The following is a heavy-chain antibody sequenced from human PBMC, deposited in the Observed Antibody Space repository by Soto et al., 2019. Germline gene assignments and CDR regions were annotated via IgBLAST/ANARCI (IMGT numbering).Heavy chain of an antibody. CDR3: ARVASNGYYYPLDY. CDR1: GGSIRSGDYY. D-gene: IGHD3-22*01. V-gene: IGHV4-30-4*01. J-gene: IGHJ4*02. Sequence: QVQLQESGPGLVKPSQTLSLTCTVSGGSIRSGDYYWSWIRQPPGKGLEWTGYIYYPGSTFDSPSLRSRLSMSVDTSNNQFSLKLSSVTAADTAIYYCARVASNGYYYPLDYWGQGTLVTVSS. CDR2: IYYPGST.